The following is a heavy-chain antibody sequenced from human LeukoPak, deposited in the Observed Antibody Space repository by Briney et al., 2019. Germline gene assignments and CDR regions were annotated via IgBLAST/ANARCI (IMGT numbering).Heavy chain of an antibody. J-gene: IGHJ6*02. V-gene: IGHV1-69*05. Sequence: GASVKVSCKASGGTFSSYAISWVRQAPGQGLEWMGGIIPIFGTASYSQKFQDRVTITSDSSANTAYMEFSSLRSEDSAVYYCARDGKHIAVPGVRYPMDVWGQGTTVTVS. CDR3: ARDGKHIAVPGVRYPMDV. CDR2: IIPIFGTA. CDR1: GGTFSSYA. D-gene: IGHD6-19*01.